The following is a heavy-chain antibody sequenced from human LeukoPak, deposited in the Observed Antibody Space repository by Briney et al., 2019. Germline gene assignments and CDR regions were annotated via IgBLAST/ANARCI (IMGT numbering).Heavy chain of an antibody. D-gene: IGHD5-18*01. V-gene: IGHV3-69-1*01. CDR2: ISSSSYI. CDR1: GFTFDDYG. CDR3: ARDRSYGSFDF. Sequence: GGSLRLSCAASGFTFDDYGMSWVRQAPGKGLEWVSSISSSSYIYYADSVKGRFTISRDNAKNALYLQMNSLTVEDTALYHCARDRSYGSFDFWGQGTLVTVSS. J-gene: IGHJ4*02.